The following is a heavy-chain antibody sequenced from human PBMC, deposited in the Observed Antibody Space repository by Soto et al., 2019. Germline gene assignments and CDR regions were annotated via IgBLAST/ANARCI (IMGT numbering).Heavy chain of an antibody. CDR3: AKDGGKDGYFGNWFDP. V-gene: IGHV1-69*13. Sequence: SVKVSCKASGGSFSNYAITWVRQAPGQGLEWLGRIIPIFGSTNFAQKFQGRVTLTADESTTTVYMELSSLRSDDTAVYYCAKDGGKDGYFGNWFDPWGQGTLVTVSS. J-gene: IGHJ5*02. D-gene: IGHD5-18*01. CDR2: IIPIFGST. CDR1: GGSFSNYA.